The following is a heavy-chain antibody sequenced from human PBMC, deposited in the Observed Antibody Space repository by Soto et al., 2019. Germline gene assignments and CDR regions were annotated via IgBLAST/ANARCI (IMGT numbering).Heavy chain of an antibody. CDR1: GGSFSAYY. V-gene: IGHV4-34*01. CDR3: ARGPFDSSGYNYVYFDY. J-gene: IGHJ4*02. CDR2: INHSGST. Sequence: QVQLQQWGAGLLKPSETLSLTCAVYGGSFSAYYWSWIRQPPGKGLEWIGEINHSGSTNYNPSLKSRVTISVDTSKNQFSLKLSSVTAADTAVYYCARGPFDSSGYNYVYFDYWGQATLVTVSS. D-gene: IGHD3-22*01.